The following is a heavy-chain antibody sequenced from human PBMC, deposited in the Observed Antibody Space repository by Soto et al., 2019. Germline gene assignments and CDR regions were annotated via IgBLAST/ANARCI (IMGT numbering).Heavy chain of an antibody. CDR1: GGSISSSSYY. D-gene: IGHD3-3*01. CDR2: IYYSGST. CDR3: ARRGRITIFGVVYFDY. Sequence: SETLSLTCTVSGGSISSSSYYWGWIRQPPGKGLEWIGSIYYSGSTYYNASLKSRVTISVDTSKNQFSLKLSSVTAADTAVYYCARRGRITIFGVVYFDYWGQGTLVTVSS. V-gene: IGHV4-39*01. J-gene: IGHJ4*02.